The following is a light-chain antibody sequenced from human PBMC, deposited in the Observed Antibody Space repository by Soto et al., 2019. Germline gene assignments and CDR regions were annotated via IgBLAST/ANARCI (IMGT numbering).Light chain of an antibody. V-gene: IGKV1-39*01. CDR1: QSISTY. CDR3: QQSYSTPSIT. Sequence: DIQLTQSPSPLSASVGDRVAITCLASQSISTYLNWYQQKPGKAPKLLIYAASSLQSGVPSRFSGSGSGTDFTLTIGSLQPEDFATYYCQQSYSTPSITFGQGTRLEIK. CDR2: AAS. J-gene: IGKJ5*01.